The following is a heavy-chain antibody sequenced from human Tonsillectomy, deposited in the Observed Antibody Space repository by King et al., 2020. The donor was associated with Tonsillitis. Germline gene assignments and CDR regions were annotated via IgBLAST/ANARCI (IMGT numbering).Heavy chain of an antibody. CDR3: AKEEVGFDY. CDR2: ISYDVIIK. CDR1: GFTFSSYA. J-gene: IGHJ4*02. V-gene: IGHV3-30*18. Sequence: VQLVESGGGVVQPGRSLRLSCAASGFTFSSYAIHWVRQAPGKGLEWVAVISYDVIIKYYADSVKGRFTISRDNSKNTLYLQMNSLRTEDTAVYYCAKEEVGFDYWGQGTLVTVSS.